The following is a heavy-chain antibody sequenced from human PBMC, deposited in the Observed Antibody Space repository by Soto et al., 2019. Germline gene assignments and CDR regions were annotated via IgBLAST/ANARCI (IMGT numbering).Heavy chain of an antibody. D-gene: IGHD3-10*01. Sequence: PGGSLRLSCAASGFTFSSYGMHWVRQAPGKGLEWVAVIWYDGSNKYYADSVKGRFTISRDNSKNTLYLQMNSLRAEDTAVYYCARDKGGKLIWFGEDYGMDVWDQGTTVTVS. CDR2: IWYDGSNK. J-gene: IGHJ6*02. CDR1: GFTFSSYG. V-gene: IGHV3-33*01. CDR3: ARDKGGKLIWFGEDYGMDV.